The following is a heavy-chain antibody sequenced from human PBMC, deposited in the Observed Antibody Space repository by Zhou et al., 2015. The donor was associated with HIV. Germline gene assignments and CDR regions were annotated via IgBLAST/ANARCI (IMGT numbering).Heavy chain of an antibody. D-gene: IGHD6-6*01. V-gene: IGHV1-8*01. CDR3: ARDRGGARPDWRYFDL. J-gene: IGHJ2*01. CDR1: GYTFTTYD. Sequence: QVQLVQSGAELKKPGASVKVSCKASGYTFTTYDINWMRQATGQRPEWMGWMNAGGGQTEYAQKFQGRVTLTADRTTNTANMEMRSLRSEDTAVYYCARDRGGARPDWRYFDLWGRGTLVSVSS. CDR2: MNAGGGQT.